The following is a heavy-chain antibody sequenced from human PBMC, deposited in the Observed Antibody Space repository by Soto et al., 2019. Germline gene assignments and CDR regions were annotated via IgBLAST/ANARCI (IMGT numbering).Heavy chain of an antibody. D-gene: IGHD1-1*01. J-gene: IGHJ6*02. CDR3: AQRASPPGLEGQFYPYYYYYGLDV. CDR2: IYWDDEK. Sequence: QITLKVSGPTLVKPTQTLTLTCTFSGFSLSTGGVGVGWIRQPPGKALEWLALIYWDDEKRYSPSLKSRLTITKYTSKSQVVLIMTNMDPVDTATYYCAQRASPPGLEGQFYPYYYYYGLDVWGQGTTVTVSS. V-gene: IGHV2-5*02. CDR1: GFSLSTGGVG.